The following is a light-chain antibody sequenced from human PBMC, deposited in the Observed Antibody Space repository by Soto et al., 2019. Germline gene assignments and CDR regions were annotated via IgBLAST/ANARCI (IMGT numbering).Light chain of an antibody. CDR2: GIS. Sequence: EMLMTQSPATLSVSPGERATLSCRASQRVGGDLAWYQQKPGQPPRLLMYGISTRATGIPARFSGSGSGTEFTLSISSLQSEDFAVYYCQQYHKWPGTFGPGTKVDF. CDR1: QRVGGD. J-gene: IGKJ3*01. V-gene: IGKV3-15*01. CDR3: QQYHKWPGT.